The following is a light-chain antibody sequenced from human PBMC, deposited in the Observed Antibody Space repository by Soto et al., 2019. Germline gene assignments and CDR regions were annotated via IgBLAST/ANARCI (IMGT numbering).Light chain of an antibody. CDR3: KQANSLPLT. CDR2: ASS. V-gene: IGKV1-12*01. Sequence: DIPMTQSPSSVSASVGDRVTITCRASPDIRTWVAWYQQKPGTAPKLLIFASSRLQSGVPSRFSGSGSGTDFTLNISSLQPEDCAIYYCKQANSLPLTFDGGTKVEIK. J-gene: IGKJ4*01. CDR1: PDIRTW.